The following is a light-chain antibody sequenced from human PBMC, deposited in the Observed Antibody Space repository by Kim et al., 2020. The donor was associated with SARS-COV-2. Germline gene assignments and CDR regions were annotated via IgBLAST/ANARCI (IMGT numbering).Light chain of an antibody. CDR2: DVT. Sequence: QSALTQPASVSGSPGQSITISCTGFSDDFATSDYVSWYQHRPERAPKLIIYDVTKRPSGISDRFSGSKSGCMASLSISGLQADDEEYYYCSSYTYETTCDYVFGPGTKVAVL. V-gene: IGLV2-14*03. CDR1: SDDFATSDY. CDR3: SSYTYETTCDYV. J-gene: IGLJ1*01.